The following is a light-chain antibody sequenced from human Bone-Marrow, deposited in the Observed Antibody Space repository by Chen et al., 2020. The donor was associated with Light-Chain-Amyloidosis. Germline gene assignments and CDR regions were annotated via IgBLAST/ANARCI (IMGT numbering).Light chain of an antibody. CDR3: AAWDGRLSGYV. CDR1: SSDVGGYNY. CDR2: DVS. J-gene: IGLJ1*01. Sequence: QSALTQPASVSGPPGQSITISCTGTSSDVGGYNYVSWYQQHPGKAPKLMIYDVSNRPSGVSNRFSASKSGTSAFLAISGLRSEDEADYYCAAWDGRLSGYVFGTGTKVIVL. V-gene: IGLV2-14*03.